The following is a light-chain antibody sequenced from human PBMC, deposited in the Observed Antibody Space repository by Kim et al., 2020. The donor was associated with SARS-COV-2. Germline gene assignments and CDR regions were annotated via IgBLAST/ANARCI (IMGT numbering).Light chain of an antibody. CDR1: QGISSN. V-gene: IGKV1-27*01. CDR2: AAS. CDR3: QKYNSTPCT. Sequence: DIQMTQSPSSLSASVGDRVTITCRASQGISSNLDWYQQIPGKAPKVLIYAASGLQSGVPSRFSGSGSGTDFTLTISNLQPEDVATYYCQKYNSTPCTFGQGTKVDIK. J-gene: IGKJ1*01.